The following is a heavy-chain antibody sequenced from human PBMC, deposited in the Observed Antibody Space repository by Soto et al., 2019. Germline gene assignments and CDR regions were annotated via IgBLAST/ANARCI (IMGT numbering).Heavy chain of an antibody. J-gene: IGHJ4*02. CDR1: GYTFTSYY. CDR3: ARPPYPGCINAVCYPLDY. V-gene: IGHV1-46*01. Sequence: QVQLVQSGAEVKKPGASVKISCKASGYTFTSYYMHWVRQAPGQGLEWMGIINPSGGSTNYAQKHQGRVAMTRDTSTSTVYMELNSLRSDETAVYYCARPPYPGCINAVCYPLDYWGQGTLVTVSS. CDR2: INPSGGST. D-gene: IGHD2-8*01.